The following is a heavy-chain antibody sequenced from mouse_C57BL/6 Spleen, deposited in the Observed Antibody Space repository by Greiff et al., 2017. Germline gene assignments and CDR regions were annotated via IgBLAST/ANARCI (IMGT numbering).Heavy chain of an antibody. Sequence: QVQLKQPGTELVKPGASVKLSCKASGYTFTSYWMHWVKQRPGQGLEWIGNINPSNGGTNYNEKFKSKATLTVDKSSSTAYMQLSSLTSEDSAVYYCARWGQLRPYYYAMDYWGQGTSVTVSS. CDR1: GYTFTSYW. D-gene: IGHD3-2*02. CDR2: INPSNGGT. J-gene: IGHJ4*01. V-gene: IGHV1-53*01. CDR3: ARWGQLRPYYYAMDY.